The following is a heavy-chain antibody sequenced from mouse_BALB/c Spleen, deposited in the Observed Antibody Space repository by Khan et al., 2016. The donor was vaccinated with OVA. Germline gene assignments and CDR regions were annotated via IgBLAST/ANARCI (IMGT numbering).Heavy chain of an antibody. Sequence: EVQLQESGPSLVKPSQTLSLTCSVTGDSITTGYWNWIRKFPGNKLEYMGYIIYTGYTYYNPSLISRIFITCHTSNNQYYLQLNTVTDEERATYYCARATYRFSFVYWGQGTLVTVSA. CDR3: ARATYRFSFVY. J-gene: IGHJ3*01. CDR1: GDSITTGY. CDR2: IIYTGYT. V-gene: IGHV3-8*02.